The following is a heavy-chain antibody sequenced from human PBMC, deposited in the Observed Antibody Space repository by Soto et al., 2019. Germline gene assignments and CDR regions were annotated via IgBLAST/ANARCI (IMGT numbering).Heavy chain of an antibody. CDR2: IYYSGST. J-gene: IGHJ4*02. D-gene: IGHD3-16*02. V-gene: IGHV4-61*01. CDR3: ARTVIGGFDY. Sequence: SETLSLTCTVSGGSISSGCYYWSWIRQHPGKGLEWIAYIYYSGSTNYNPSLKSRVAISGDTSKNQFSLKLSSVTAADTAVYYCARTVIGGFDYWGQGTLVTVSS. CDR1: GGSISSGCYY.